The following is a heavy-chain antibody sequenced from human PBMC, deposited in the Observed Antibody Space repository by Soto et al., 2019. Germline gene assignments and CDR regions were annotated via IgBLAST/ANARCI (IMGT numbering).Heavy chain of an antibody. CDR3: AADLPGHGGGYEFDY. J-gene: IGHJ4*01. CDR1: GFTFSNYD. D-gene: IGHD2-15*01. Sequence: PGGSLRLSCAASGFTFSNYDMNWVRQAPGKGLEWVGRIKSKNDGGTTDYAAPVKGRFTISRDDSKNTVYLQMNSLRTEDTALYYCAADLPGHGGGYEFDYWGQGTPVTVSS. V-gene: IGHV3-15*07. CDR2: IKSKNDGGTT.